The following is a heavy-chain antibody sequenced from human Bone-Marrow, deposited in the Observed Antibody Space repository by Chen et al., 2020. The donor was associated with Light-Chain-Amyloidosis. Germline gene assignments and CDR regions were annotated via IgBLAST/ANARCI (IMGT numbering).Heavy chain of an antibody. J-gene: IGHJ5*02. CDR3: ARERYYGSGKGWFDP. CDR2: IYYSGST. D-gene: IGHD3-10*01. V-gene: IGHV4-59*13. Sequence: VQLQESGPGLVKPSETLSLTCTVPGGSISSYYWSWIRQPPGKGLEWIGYIYYSGSTNYDPSLKSRVTITVDTSKNQFSLKLSSETAADTDVYYCARERYYGSGKGWFDPWGQGTLVTVSS. CDR1: GGSISSYY.